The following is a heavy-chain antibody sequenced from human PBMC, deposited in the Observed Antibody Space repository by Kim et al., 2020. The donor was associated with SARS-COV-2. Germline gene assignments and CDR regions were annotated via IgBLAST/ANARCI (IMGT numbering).Heavy chain of an antibody. D-gene: IGHD6-13*01. CDR3: ARDTGPIAAAGYFDY. J-gene: IGHJ4*02. V-gene: IGHV4-39*07. Sequence: PSLKGRVTISVDPSKNPFSLKLSSVTAADTAVYYCARDTGPIAAAGYFDYWGQGTLVTVSS.